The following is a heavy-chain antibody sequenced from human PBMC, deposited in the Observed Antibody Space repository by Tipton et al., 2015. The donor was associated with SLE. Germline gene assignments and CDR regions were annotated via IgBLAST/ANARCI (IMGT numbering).Heavy chain of an antibody. Sequence: TLSLTCTVSGGSISSHYWSWIRQPPGKGLEWIGYIYYSGSTNYNPSLKSRVTISVDTSKNQFSLKLSSVTAADTAVYYCARGRVVRGVIGVQDWFDPWGQGTLVTVSS. CDR1: GGSISSHY. CDR3: ARGRVVRGVIGVQDWFDP. D-gene: IGHD3-10*01. CDR2: IYYSGST. V-gene: IGHV4-59*11. J-gene: IGHJ5*02.